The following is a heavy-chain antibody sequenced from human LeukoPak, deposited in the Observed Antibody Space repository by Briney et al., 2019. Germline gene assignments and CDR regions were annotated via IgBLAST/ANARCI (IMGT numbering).Heavy chain of an antibody. CDR2: ISSSSSYI. Sequence: PGGSLRLSCAASGFTFSSYSMNWVRQAPGKGLEWVSSISSSSSYIYYADSVKGRITISRDNAKNSLYLQMNSLRAEDTAVYYCARDPGYCSGGSCYWGQGTLVTVSS. CDR3: ARDPGYCSGGSCY. CDR1: GFTFSSYS. D-gene: IGHD2-15*01. J-gene: IGHJ4*02. V-gene: IGHV3-21*01.